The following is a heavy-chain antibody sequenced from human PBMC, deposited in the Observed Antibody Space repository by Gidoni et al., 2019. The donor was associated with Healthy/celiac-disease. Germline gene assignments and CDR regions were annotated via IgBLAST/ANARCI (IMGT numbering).Heavy chain of an antibody. V-gene: IGHV3-15*07. Sequence: EVKLVEAGGGLVKTGGSLRLSCAASGFTLSNTWRNWVRQAPGKGLEWVVRIKRKTAGGTTAYASPVTGRFTISTDDSKNTLYLQMNSLTTEDTSVYYCTTDPLSVVVIMAGNPYAFDIWGQVTMVTVSS. CDR1: GFTLSNTW. CDR2: IKRKTAGGTT. D-gene: IGHD3-22*01. CDR3: TTDPLSVVVIMAGNPYAFDI. J-gene: IGHJ3*02.